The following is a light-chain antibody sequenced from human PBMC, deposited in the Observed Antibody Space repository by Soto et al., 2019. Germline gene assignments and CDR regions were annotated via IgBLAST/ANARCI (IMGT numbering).Light chain of an antibody. CDR1: QSVSSSY. CDR3: QQYNSYSPRGT. Sequence: EIVMTQSPATLSVSPGERATLSCRASQSVSSSYLAWYQHKPGQAPRLLFFGASNRATGIPDRFSGSGSGTDFTLTISSLQPDDFATYYCQQYNSYSPRGTFGQGTRLE. J-gene: IGKJ5*01. CDR2: GAS. V-gene: IGKV3-20*01.